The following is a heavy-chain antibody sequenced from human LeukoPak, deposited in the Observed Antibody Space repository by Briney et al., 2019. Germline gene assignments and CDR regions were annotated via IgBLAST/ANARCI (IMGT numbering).Heavy chain of an antibody. CDR3: ARAIRIAAAGTGPAGY. D-gene: IGHD6-13*01. CDR1: GGTFSSYA. V-gene: IGHV1-69*06. CDR2: IIPIFGTA. J-gene: IGHJ4*02. Sequence: SVKVSCKASGGTFSSYAISWVRQAPGQGLEWMGGIIPIFGTANYAQKFQGRVTITADKSTSTAYMELSSLRSEDTAVYYCARAIRIAAAGTGPAGYWGQGTLVTVSS.